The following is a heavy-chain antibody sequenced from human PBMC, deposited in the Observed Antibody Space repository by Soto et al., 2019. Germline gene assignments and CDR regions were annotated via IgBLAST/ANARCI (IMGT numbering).Heavy chain of an antibody. CDR3: ASSAMGPGYCSSPSCSPFDP. Sequence: PSETLSLTCAVYGGSFSGYYWSWIRQPPGKGLEWIGEINHSGSTNYNPSLKSRVTISVDTSKNQFSLKLSSVTAADTAVYYCASSAMGPGYCSSPSCSPFDPWGQGTLVTVSS. V-gene: IGHV4-34*01. D-gene: IGHD2-2*01. CDR1: GGSFSGYY. J-gene: IGHJ5*02. CDR2: INHSGST.